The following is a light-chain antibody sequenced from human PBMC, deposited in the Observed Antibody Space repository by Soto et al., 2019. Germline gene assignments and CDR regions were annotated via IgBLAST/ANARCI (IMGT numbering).Light chain of an antibody. CDR3: MQALQTPYT. Sequence: DIVMTQSPLFLPVTPGEPASISCGSSQSLLHSNGFKYLDWYLQRPGQSPQLLVYLGSNRASGVPDRFSGSGSGSDFTLKISRVEAEDVGVYYCMQALQTPYTFGQGTKLEIK. J-gene: IGKJ2*01. CDR1: QSLLHSNGFKY. V-gene: IGKV2-28*01. CDR2: LGS.